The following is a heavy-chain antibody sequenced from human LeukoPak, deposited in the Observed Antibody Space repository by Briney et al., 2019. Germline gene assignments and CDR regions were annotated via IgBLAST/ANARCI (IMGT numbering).Heavy chain of an antibody. CDR3: TRRGMYYYDSSGYYSVGDYYYYYMDV. CDR1: GFTFSGSA. V-gene: IGHV3-73*01. J-gene: IGHJ6*03. Sequence: GGSLRLSCAASGFTFSGSAMHWVRQASGKGLEWVGRIRSKANSYATAYAASVKGRFTISRDDSKNTAYLQMNSLKTEDAAVYYCTRRGMYYYDSSGYYSVGDYYYYYMDVWGKGTTVTVSS. CDR2: IRSKANSYAT. D-gene: IGHD3-22*01.